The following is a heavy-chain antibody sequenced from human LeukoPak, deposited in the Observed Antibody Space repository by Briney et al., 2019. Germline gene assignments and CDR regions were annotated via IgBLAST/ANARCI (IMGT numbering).Heavy chain of an antibody. CDR3: AKDGTTVVRGLFDK. D-gene: IGHD4-23*01. J-gene: IGHJ3*02. V-gene: IGHV3-23*01. CDR2: ISGSGGST. CDR1: GFTFSSYA. Sequence: GGSLRLSCAASGFTFSSYAMIWVRQAPGKGLEWVSGISGSGGSTFYADSVKGRFTISRDNSKNTLYLLINSLRAEDTAVYYCAKDGTTVVRGLFDKWGPGTMITVSS.